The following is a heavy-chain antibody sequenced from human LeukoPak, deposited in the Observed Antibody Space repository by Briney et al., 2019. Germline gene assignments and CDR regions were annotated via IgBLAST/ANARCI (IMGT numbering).Heavy chain of an antibody. V-gene: IGHV4-34*01. J-gene: IGHJ4*02. CDR1: GGSFSGYY. D-gene: IGHD3-22*01. CDR2: INHSGST. Sequence: SETLSLTCAVYGGSFSGYYWSWIRQPPGKGLEWIGEINHSGSTNYNPSLKSRVTISVDTSKNQFSLKLSSVTAADTAVYYCARSFTYYYDSSGYSQGGYFDYWGQGTLVTVSS. CDR3: ARSFTYYYDSSGYSQGGYFDY.